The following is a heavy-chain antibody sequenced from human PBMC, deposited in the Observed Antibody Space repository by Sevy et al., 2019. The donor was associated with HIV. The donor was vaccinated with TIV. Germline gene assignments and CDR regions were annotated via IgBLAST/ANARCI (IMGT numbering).Heavy chain of an antibody. CDR2: INSRGGNI. V-gene: IGHV3-21*01. J-gene: IGHJ4*02. CDR3: ARVFHATTRTPFDY. Sequence: GGSLRLSCAASGFSFSSFSMSWIRQAPGKGLEWVSSINSRGGNIHYADSVNGRFTISRDNANNSIYVQLNSLRADDMGLYYCARVFHATTRTPFDYWGQGTLVTVSS. D-gene: IGHD2-15*01. CDR1: GFSFSSFS.